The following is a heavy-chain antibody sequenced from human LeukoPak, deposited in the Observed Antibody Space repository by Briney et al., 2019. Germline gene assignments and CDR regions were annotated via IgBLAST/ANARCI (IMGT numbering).Heavy chain of an antibody. CDR2: INPNSGGT. Sequence: ASVKVSCKASGCTFTRYYMHGVRQAPGQGLEWMGWINPNSGGTNYAQKFQGRVTMTRDTSISTAYMELSRLRSDDTAVYYCASDCDGGCIAAVVAYYYYYMDVWGKGTTVTVSS. V-gene: IGHV1-2*02. D-gene: IGHD6-13*01. CDR3: ASDCDGGCIAAVVAYYYYYMDV. CDR1: GCTFTRYY. J-gene: IGHJ6*03.